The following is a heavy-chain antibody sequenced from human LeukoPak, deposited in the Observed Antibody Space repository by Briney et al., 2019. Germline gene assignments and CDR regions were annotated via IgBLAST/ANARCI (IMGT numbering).Heavy chain of an antibody. V-gene: IGHV4-34*01. CDR1: GGSFRGYY. D-gene: IGHD3-16*02. J-gene: IGHJ5*01. Sequence: SETLSLTCGVYGGSFRGYYWSWIRQPPGKGLEWIGEINHSGSTNYNPSLKSRVTISVDTSKNQFSLKLSSVTAADTAVYYCARGNYDYVWGSYRYHNWFDPWGQGTMVTVSS. CDR3: ARGNYDYVWGSYRYHNWFDP. CDR2: INHSGST.